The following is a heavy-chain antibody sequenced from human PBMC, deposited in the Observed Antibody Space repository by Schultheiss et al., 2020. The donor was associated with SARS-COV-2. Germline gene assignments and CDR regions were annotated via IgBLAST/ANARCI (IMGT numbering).Heavy chain of an antibody. Sequence: GGSLRLSCAASGFTFSSYGMHWVRQAPGKGLEWVAVTWYDGSNNYYADSVKGRFTISRDNSKNTLYLQMNSLRAGDTAVYYCGRGPGGYTSYFDYWGQGTLVTVSS. J-gene: IGHJ4*02. V-gene: IGHV3-33*01. CDR3: GRGPGGYTSYFDY. CDR2: TWYDGSNN. CDR1: GFTFSSYG. D-gene: IGHD3-22*01.